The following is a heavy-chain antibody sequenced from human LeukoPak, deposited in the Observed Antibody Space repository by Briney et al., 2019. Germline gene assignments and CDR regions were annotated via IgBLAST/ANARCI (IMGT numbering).Heavy chain of an antibody. CDR2: INPSGGST. V-gene: IGHV1-46*01. CDR1: GYTFTGYY. Sequence: GASVKVSCKASGYTFTGYYMHWVRQAPGQGLEWMGIINPSGGSTSYAQKFQGRVTMTRDTSTSTVYMELSSLRSEDTAVYYCARAPPTYYYDSSGYWVFDYWGQGTLVTVSS. J-gene: IGHJ4*02. D-gene: IGHD3-22*01. CDR3: ARAPPTYYYDSSGYWVFDY.